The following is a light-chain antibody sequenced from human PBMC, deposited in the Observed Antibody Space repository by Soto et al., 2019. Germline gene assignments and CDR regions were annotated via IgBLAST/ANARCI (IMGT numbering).Light chain of an antibody. J-gene: IGKJ1*01. V-gene: IGKV1-5*03. CDR1: QNINSW. CDR3: QHYNKDPWT. CDR2: KAS. Sequence: DIQMTQSPSTLSASVGDRVTITCRASQNINSWLAWYQQKPGKAPKFLIYKASSLESGVPSRFSGSGSGTEFSLTNSSLQPDDFASYECQHYNKDPWTFGQGTKWEIQ.